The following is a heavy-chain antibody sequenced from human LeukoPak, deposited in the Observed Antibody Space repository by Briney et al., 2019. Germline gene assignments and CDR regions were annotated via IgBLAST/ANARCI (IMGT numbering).Heavy chain of an antibody. CDR3: ARDRGENDRLNWFDP. D-gene: IGHD3-16*01. V-gene: IGHV4-38-2*02. CDR2: IYHTGNT. Sequence: SETLSLTCTVSHYSISIGYYWAWIRQPPGKGLEWIASIYHTGNTFFNPSLRSRVSISVDTSKNQFSLKLSSVTAADTAVYYCARDRGENDRLNWFDPWGQGTLVTVSS. CDR1: HYSISIGYY. J-gene: IGHJ5*02.